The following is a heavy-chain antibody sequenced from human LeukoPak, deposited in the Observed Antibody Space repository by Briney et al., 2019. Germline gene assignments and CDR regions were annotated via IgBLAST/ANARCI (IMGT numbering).Heavy chain of an antibody. Sequence: GGSLRLSCAASGFTFSSYGMSWVRQAPGKGLEWVSAISGSGGSTYYADSVKGRFTISRDNSKNTLYLQMNSLRAEDTAVYYCAKLYGGNDNFDYWGQGTLVTVSS. J-gene: IGHJ4*02. CDR3: AKLYGGNDNFDY. V-gene: IGHV3-23*01. CDR2: ISGSGGST. D-gene: IGHD4-23*01. CDR1: GFTFSSYG.